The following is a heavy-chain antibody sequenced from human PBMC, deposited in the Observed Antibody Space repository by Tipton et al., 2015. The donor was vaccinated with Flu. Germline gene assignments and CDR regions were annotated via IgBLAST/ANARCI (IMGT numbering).Heavy chain of an antibody. D-gene: IGHD1-26*01. CDR2: IYYSGST. J-gene: IGHJ4*02. V-gene: IGHV4-30-4*01. CDR1: GGSISSGDYY. Sequence: TLSLTCTVSGGSISSGDYYWSWIRQPPGKGLEWIGYIYYSGSTYYNPSLKSRVTISVDTSKNQFSLKLSSVTAADTAVYYCARGERPLPGHFDYWGQGTLVPVSS. CDR3: ARGERPLPGHFDY.